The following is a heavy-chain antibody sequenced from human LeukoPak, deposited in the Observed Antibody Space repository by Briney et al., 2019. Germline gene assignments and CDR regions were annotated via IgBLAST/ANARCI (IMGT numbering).Heavy chain of an antibody. J-gene: IGHJ6*03. CDR3: ARIIKEIVVVVAAPDPYYYYYMDV. CDR2: INHSGST. D-gene: IGHD2-15*01. Sequence: AGGSLRLSCTASGFTFGDYAMSWIRQPPGKGLEWVGEINHSGSTNYNPSLKSRVTISVDTSKNQFSLKLSSVTAADTAVYYCARIIKEIVVVVAAPDPYYYYYMDVWGKGTTVTVSS. V-gene: IGHV4-34*01. CDR1: GFTFGDYA.